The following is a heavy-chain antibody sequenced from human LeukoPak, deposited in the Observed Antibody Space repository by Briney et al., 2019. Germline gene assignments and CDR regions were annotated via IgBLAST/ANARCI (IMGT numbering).Heavy chain of an antibody. CDR3: ASGRGYSGYS. Sequence: PGGSLRLSCAASGFTFSSYGMHWVRQAPGKGLEWVAFIRYDGSNKYYADSVKGRFTISRDNSKNSLYLQMNSLRAEDTAVYYCASGRGYSGYSWGQGTLVTVSS. CDR2: IRYDGSNK. CDR1: GFTFSSYG. V-gene: IGHV3-30*02. D-gene: IGHD5-12*01. J-gene: IGHJ4*02.